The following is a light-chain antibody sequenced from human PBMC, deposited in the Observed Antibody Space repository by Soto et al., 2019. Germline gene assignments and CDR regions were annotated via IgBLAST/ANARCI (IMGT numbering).Light chain of an antibody. CDR2: GAS. CDR3: QQYDSSPWT. J-gene: IGKJ1*01. V-gene: IGKV3D-15*02. CDR1: QGVRSD. Sequence: EIAMTQSPDTLSVSPGDRATLSCRAIQGVRSDLAWYQQKAGQSPRLLIYGASTRAAETPARFSGSGSETEFTLTISSLQSEDFAVYYCQQYDSSPWTFGQGTKVDI.